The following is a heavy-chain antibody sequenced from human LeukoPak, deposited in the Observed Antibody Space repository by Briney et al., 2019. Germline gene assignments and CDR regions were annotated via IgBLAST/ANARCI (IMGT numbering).Heavy chain of an antibody. V-gene: IGHV3-48*03. D-gene: IGHD1-26*01. CDR1: GFIFSNYE. CDR3: ARDEVGATTEFDY. J-gene: IGHJ4*02. Sequence: GGSLRLSCAASGFIFSNYEMNWVRQAPGKGLEWISFISSSGDTVYYADSVAGRFTIPKDNAKNSLYLQMNSLRAEDTAVYYCARDEVGATTEFDYWGQGTLVTVS. CDR2: ISSSGDTV.